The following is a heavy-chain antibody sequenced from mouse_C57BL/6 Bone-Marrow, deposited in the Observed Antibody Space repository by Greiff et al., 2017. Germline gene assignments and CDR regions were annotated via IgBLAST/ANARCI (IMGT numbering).Heavy chain of an antibody. CDR1: GYPFTSYW. CDR2: IAPSDSYT. CDR3: ERHCYYSDRQYFDV. Sequence: QVQLQQPGAELVLPGASVQLSCKASGYPFTSYWMHWVTQRPGPGLEWIGEIAPSDSYTNYNQKFKGKSTLTVAKSSSTAYMTLSSLTSEDSAVYFCERHCYYSDRQYFDVRRTSTTVPVSS. V-gene: IGHV1-69*01. J-gene: IGHJ1*03. D-gene: IGHD1-1*01.